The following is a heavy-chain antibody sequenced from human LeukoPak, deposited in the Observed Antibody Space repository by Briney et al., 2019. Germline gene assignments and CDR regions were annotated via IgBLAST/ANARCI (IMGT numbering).Heavy chain of an antibody. V-gene: IGHV1-46*01. Sequence: ASVKVSCKASGYTFTSYYMQWVREAPGQGLEWMVIINPSGGSTSYAQKFQGRVTMTRDTSTSTVYMELSSLRSEDTAVYYCARVLWVAAAGTGFDYWGQGTLVTVSS. J-gene: IGHJ4*02. D-gene: IGHD6-13*01. CDR2: INPSGGST. CDR3: ARVLWVAAAGTGFDY. CDR1: GYTFTSYY.